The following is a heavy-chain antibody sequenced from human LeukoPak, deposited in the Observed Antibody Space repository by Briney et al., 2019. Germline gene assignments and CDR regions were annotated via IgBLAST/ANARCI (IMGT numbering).Heavy chain of an antibody. CDR1: GGSISSNY. J-gene: IGHJ5*02. CDR3: VKDASQFGSGWNWFDP. V-gene: IGHV4-59*01. CDR2: IYYSGNT. Sequence: PSETLSLTCTVSGGSISSNYWNWIRQPPGKGLEWIGYIYYSGNTNYNPSLKSRVTISVDTSKNQFSLKLSSVTAADTAVYYCVKDASQFGSGWNWFDPWGQGTLVTVSS. D-gene: IGHD6-19*01.